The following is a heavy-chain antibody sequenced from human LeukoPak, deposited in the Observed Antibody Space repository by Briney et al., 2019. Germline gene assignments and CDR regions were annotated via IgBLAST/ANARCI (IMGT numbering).Heavy chain of an antibody. D-gene: IGHD2-2*01. Sequence: GESLKISCQGSGYSFTNYWISWVRQMPGKGLEWMGIIYPGDSDTRYSPSFEGQVTISADKSINTAYLQWSSLKASDTAMYYCAKHGTSSSSSYYYLFYHMDDWGKGTTVTVSS. V-gene: IGHV5-51*01. CDR3: AKHGTSSSSSYYYLFYHMDD. CDR2: IYPGDSDT. CDR1: GYSFTNYW. J-gene: IGHJ6*03.